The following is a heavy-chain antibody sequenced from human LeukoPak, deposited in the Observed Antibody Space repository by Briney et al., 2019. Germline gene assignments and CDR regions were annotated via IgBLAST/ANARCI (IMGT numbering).Heavy chain of an antibody. CDR2: MNQDGSEK. CDR3: ARGNSAFDY. CDR1: GFTFSNAW. V-gene: IGHV3-7*01. D-gene: IGHD4-23*01. Sequence: GGSLRLSCAASGFTFSNAWMSWVRQAPGKGLEWVANMNQDGSEKYYVDSVKGRFTISRDNAKNSLYLQMNSLRAEDTAVYYCARGNSAFDYWGQGTLVTVSS. J-gene: IGHJ4*02.